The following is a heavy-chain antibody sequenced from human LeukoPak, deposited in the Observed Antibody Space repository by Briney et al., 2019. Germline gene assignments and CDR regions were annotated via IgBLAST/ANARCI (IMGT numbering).Heavy chain of an antibody. Sequence: SETLSLTCTVSGGSISSYYWSWIRQPPGKGLEWIGYIYYSGGTNYNPSLKSRVTISVDTSKNQFSLKLSSVTAADTAVYYCAIYDGNSDAFDIWGQGTMITVSS. V-gene: IGHV4-59*01. CDR1: GGSISSYY. D-gene: IGHD4-23*01. J-gene: IGHJ3*02. CDR2: IYYSGGT. CDR3: AIYDGNSDAFDI.